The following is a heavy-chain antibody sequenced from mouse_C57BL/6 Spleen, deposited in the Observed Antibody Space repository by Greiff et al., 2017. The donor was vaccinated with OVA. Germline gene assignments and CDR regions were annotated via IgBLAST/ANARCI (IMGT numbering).Heavy chain of an antibody. CDR2: IRLKSDNYAT. CDR3: TEDGPWFAY. Sequence: EVQLVESGGGLVQPGGSMKLSCVASGFTFSNYWMNWVRQSPEKGLEWVAQIRLKSDNYATHYAESVKGRFTISRDDSKSSVYLQMNNLRAEDTGSYYCTEDGPWFAYWGQGTLVTVSA. D-gene: IGHD2-3*01. CDR1: GFTFSNYW. V-gene: IGHV6-3*01. J-gene: IGHJ3*01.